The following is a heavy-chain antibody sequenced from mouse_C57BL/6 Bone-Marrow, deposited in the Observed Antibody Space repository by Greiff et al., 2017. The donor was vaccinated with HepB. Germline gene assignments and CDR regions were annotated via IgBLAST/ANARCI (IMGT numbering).Heavy chain of an antibody. Sequence: EVKLQQSGAELVRPGASVKLSCTASGFNIKDDYMHWVKQRPEQGLEWIGWIDPENGDTEYASKFQGKATITADTSSNTAYLQLSSLTSEDTAVYYCTTPFITTVVGYFDVWGTGTTVTVSS. V-gene: IGHV14-4*01. D-gene: IGHD1-1*01. CDR2: IDPENGDT. J-gene: IGHJ1*03. CDR3: TTPFITTVVGYFDV. CDR1: GFNIKDDY.